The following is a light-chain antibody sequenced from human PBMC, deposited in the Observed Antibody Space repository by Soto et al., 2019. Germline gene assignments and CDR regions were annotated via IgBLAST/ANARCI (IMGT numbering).Light chain of an antibody. J-gene: IGKJ1*01. CDR1: QSLLHSNGYNY. CDR2: LGS. V-gene: IGKV2-28*01. CDR3: MQALQTRWT. Sequence: DIVMTQSPLSLPVTPGEPASISCRSSQSLLHSNGYNYLDWYLQKPGQSPQLLIYLGSNRASRVPDRFSGSGSGTDFTLKISRVEAEDVGVYYCMQALQTRWTFGQGTKVEIK.